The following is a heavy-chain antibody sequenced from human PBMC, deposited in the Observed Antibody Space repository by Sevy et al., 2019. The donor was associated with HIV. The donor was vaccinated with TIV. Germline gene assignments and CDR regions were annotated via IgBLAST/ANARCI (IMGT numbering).Heavy chain of an antibody. J-gene: IGHJ4*02. D-gene: IGHD3-22*01. CDR1: GFTFSHYA. V-gene: IGHV3-23*01. Sequence: GGSLRLSCAASGFTFSHYAMHWIRQAPGKGLEWVAAISFDGASRNYADSVKGRFTISRDNSKNTLYLQMNSLRAEDTAVYYCAKKGDYYDSSGYYFPYFDYWGQGTLVTVSS. CDR2: ISFDGASR. CDR3: AKKGDYYDSSGYYFPYFDY.